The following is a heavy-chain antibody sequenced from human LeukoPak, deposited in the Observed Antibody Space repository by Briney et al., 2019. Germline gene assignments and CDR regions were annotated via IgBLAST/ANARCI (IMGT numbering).Heavy chain of an antibody. CDR3: ARERNGYYMDV. D-gene: IGHD2-8*01. Sequence: PGGSLGLSCAASGFTFSSYSMNWVRQAPGKGLEWVSSISSSSSYIYYADSVKGRFTISRDNAKNTLYLHMNSLTSEDTGVYFCARERNGYYMDVWGKGTTVTVSS. CDR2: ISSSSSYI. CDR1: GFTFSSYS. J-gene: IGHJ6*03. V-gene: IGHV3-21*04.